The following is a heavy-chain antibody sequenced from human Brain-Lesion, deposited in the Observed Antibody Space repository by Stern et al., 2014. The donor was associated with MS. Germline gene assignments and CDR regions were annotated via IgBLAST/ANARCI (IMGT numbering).Heavy chain of an antibody. CDR3: AGEEDIRYCSGGSCTGNWFDP. J-gene: IGHJ5*02. Sequence: QVQLVQSGPGLVKPSETLSLTCTVAGGSVSSTSYAWAWIRQPPGKGLEWIGTLYYSGNTYYSPSLTSRLTISLDPSKNHFSLQRRSVTAADTAVYYCAGEEDIRYCSGGSCTGNWFDPWGQGTLVTVSS. CDR2: LYYSGNT. V-gene: IGHV4-39*02. CDR1: GGSVSSTSYA. D-gene: IGHD2-15*01.